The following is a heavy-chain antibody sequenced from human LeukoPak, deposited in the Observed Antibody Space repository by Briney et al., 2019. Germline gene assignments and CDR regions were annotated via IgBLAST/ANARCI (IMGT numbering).Heavy chain of an antibody. D-gene: IGHD3-3*02. CDR3: AKGGIDYYYFHYMDV. J-gene: IGHJ6*03. V-gene: IGHV3-64*01. CDR2: ISSNGGSI. CDR1: GFTFSDYA. Sequence: AGGSLRLSCAASGFTFSDYAMHWVRQAPGKELEYVSAISSNGGSIHYANSVKGRFTISRDNSKNTLYLQMNSLRAEDTAVFYCAKGGIDYYYFHYMDVWGKGTTVSVSS.